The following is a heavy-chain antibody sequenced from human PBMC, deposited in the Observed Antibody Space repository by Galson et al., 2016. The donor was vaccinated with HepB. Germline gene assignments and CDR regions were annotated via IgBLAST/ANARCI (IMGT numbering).Heavy chain of an antibody. D-gene: IGHD3-10*01. CDR2: ITWDGGRT. CDR3: AKLLTHRAVEGYGMDV. Sequence: SLRLSCAASGFTFDDYTLHWVRQAPGKGLECVSLITWDGGRTYYADSVKGRFTISRDNEKNSLYLQMNNLRTEDTALYYCAKLLTHRAVEGYGMDVWGQGTTVTVSS. CDR1: GFTFDDYT. V-gene: IGHV3-43*01. J-gene: IGHJ6*02.